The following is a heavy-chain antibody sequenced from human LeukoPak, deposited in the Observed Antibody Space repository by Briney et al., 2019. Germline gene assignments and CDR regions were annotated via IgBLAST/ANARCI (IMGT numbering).Heavy chain of an antibody. V-gene: IGHV4-34*01. CDR3: ARGGIGIWGSKYRNTLISFDI. CDR1: GGSFSGYY. CDR2: INHSGST. J-gene: IGHJ3*02. D-gene: IGHD2/OR15-2a*01. Sequence: PSETLSLTCAGYGGSFSGYYWSWIRQPPGKGLEWIGEINHSGSTNYNPSLKSRVTISVDTSKNQFSLKLSSVTAADTAVYYCARGGIGIWGSKYRNTLISFDIWGQGTMVTASS.